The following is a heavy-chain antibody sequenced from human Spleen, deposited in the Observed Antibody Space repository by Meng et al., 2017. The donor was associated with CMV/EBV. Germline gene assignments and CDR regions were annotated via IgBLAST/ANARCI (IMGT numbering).Heavy chain of an antibody. V-gene: IGHV4-34*01. D-gene: IGHD3-3*01. J-gene: IGHJ4*02. CDR3: ARASIRITIFGVVETESPRFDY. CDR2: INHSGST. Sequence: SETLSLTCAVYGGSFSGYYWSWIRQPPGKGLEWIGEINHSGSTNYNPSLKSRVTISVDTSKNQFSLKLSSVTAADTAVYYCARASIRITIFGVVETESPRFDYWGQGPLVTVSS. CDR1: GGSFSGYY.